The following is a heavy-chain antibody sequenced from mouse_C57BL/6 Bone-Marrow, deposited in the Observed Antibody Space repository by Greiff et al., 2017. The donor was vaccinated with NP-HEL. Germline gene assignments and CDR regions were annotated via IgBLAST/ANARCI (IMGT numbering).Heavy chain of an antibody. D-gene: IGHD2-5*01. CDR3: ASRAYYSNYGGMDY. V-gene: IGHV7-3*01. J-gene: IGHJ4*01. Sequence: DVMLVESGGGLVQPGGSLSLSCAASGFTFTDYYMSWVRQPPGKALEWLGFIRNKANGYTTEYSASVKGRFTISRENSQSILYLQMNALRAEDSATYYCASRAYYSNYGGMDYWGQGTSVTVSS. CDR1: GFTFTDYY. CDR2: IRNKANGYTT.